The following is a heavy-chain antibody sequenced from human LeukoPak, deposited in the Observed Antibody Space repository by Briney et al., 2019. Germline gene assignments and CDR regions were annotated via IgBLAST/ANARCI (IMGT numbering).Heavy chain of an antibody. Sequence: TSETLSLTCTLSGGSFSSYYWSWIRQPPGKGLEWIGYIYYSGSTNYNPSLKSRVTISVDTSKNQFSLKLSSVTATDTAVYYCARAGYSGSDFSVWGKGSTVTVSS. J-gene: IGHJ6*04. CDR2: IYYSGST. CDR3: ARAGYSGSDFSV. V-gene: IGHV4-59*01. D-gene: IGHD5-12*01. CDR1: GGSFSSYY.